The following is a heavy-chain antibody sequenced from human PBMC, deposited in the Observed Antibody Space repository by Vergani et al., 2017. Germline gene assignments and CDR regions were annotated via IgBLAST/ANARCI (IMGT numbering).Heavy chain of an antibody. CDR3: ARVGDSSSWYFYYYYMDV. J-gene: IGHJ6*03. D-gene: IGHD6-13*01. Sequence: EVQLLESGGGLVQPGGSLRLSCAASGFTFSSYAMSWVRQAPGKGLEWVSAISGSGGSTYYADSVKGRFTISRDNSKNTLYLQMNSLRAEDTAVYYCARVGDSSSWYFYYYYMDVWGKGTTVTVSS. CDR1: GFTFSSYA. V-gene: IGHV3-23*01. CDR2: ISGSGGST.